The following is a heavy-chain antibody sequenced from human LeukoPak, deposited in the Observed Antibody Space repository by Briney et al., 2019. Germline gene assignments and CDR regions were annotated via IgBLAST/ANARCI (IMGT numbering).Heavy chain of an antibody. CDR2: IIPIFGTA. CDR1: GGTFSSYA. D-gene: IGHD3-22*01. V-gene: IGHV1-69*06. Sequence: ASVTVSCKASGGTFSSYAISWVRQAPGQGLEWVGGIIPIFGTANYAQKFQGRVTMTEDTSTDTAYMELSSLRSEDTAVYYCATEGYYDTSGYYTDYWGQGTLVTVSS. J-gene: IGHJ4*02. CDR3: ATEGYYDTSGYYTDY.